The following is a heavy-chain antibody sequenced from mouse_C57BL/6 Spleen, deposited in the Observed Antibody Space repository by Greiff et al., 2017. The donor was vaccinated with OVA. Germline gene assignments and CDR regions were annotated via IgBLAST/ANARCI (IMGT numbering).Heavy chain of an antibody. CDR1: GFTFSDYG. CDR2: ISSGSSTI. CDR3: ARPYYGKVYWYFDV. V-gene: IGHV5-17*01. D-gene: IGHD2-10*01. J-gene: IGHJ1*03. Sequence: EVHLVESGGGLVKPGGSLKLSCAASGFTFSDYGMHWVRQAPEKGLEWVAYISSGSSTIYYADTVKGRFTISRDNAKNTLFLQMTSLRSEDTAMYYCARPYYGKVYWYFDVWGTGTTVTVAS.